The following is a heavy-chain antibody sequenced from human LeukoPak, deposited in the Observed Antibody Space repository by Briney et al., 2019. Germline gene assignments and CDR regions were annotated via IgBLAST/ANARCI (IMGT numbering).Heavy chain of an antibody. D-gene: IGHD6-19*01. J-gene: IGHJ4*02. CDR1: GFTFSSYS. Sequence: GGSLRLSCAASGFTFSSYSMTWVRQAPGKGLEWVSYISSSSSTIYYADSVKGRFTISRDNSKNTLYLQMNSLRAEDTAVYYCAKQPDSSGWLGPPYYFDYWGQGTLVTVSS. V-gene: IGHV3-48*01. CDR3: AKQPDSSGWLGPPYYFDY. CDR2: ISSSSSTI.